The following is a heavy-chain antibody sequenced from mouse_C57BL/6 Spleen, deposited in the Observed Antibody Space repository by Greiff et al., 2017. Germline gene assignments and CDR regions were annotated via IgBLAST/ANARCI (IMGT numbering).Heavy chain of an antibody. CDR3: ARTSLIYYGPFDY. CDR2: IYPGDGDT. D-gene: IGHD2-1*01. J-gene: IGHJ2*01. V-gene: IGHV1-82*01. Sequence: VQLQESGPELVKPGASVKISCKASGYAFSSSWMNWVKQRPGKGLEWIGRIYPGDGDTNYNRTFKGKATLTADKSSSTAYMQLSSLTSEDSAVYFCARTSLIYYGPFDYWGQGTTLTVSS. CDR1: GYAFSSSW.